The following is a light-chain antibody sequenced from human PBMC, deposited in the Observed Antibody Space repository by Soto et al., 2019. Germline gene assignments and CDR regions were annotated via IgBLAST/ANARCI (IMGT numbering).Light chain of an antibody. V-gene: IGKV3-20*01. Sequence: ESVLTQSPGTLSLSPGERATLSCRASQSVSNRYLAWYQQKPGQAPRLLIYGISSRATGIPDRFSGSGSGTDFTLTISRLEPEDFVVYYCQQYSSLPHTFGQGTKLEVK. J-gene: IGKJ2*01. CDR3: QQYSSLPHT. CDR2: GIS. CDR1: QSVSNRY.